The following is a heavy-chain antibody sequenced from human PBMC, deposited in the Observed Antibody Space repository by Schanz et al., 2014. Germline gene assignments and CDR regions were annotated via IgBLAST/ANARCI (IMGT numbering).Heavy chain of an antibody. CDR1: GFNFHLYA. CDR3: SRFLTGLDY. Sequence: QVYLVQSGGGVVQPGRSLRLSCAASGFNFHLYAMHWVRQAPGKGLEWVAFIPYDGSNTILADSVRGRFTISRDNSQNTLVLQMNSLRVEDTAVYYCSRFLTGLDYWGPGTLVTVSS. CDR2: IPYDGSNT. D-gene: IGHD7-27*01. J-gene: IGHJ4*02. V-gene: IGHV3-30*04.